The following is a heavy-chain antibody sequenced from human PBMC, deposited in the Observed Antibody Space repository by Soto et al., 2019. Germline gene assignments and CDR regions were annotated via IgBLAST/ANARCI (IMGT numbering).Heavy chain of an antibody. CDR3: ARRSDYHDY. D-gene: IGHD3-10*01. Sequence: PGEALKISCKGSGYSFTKYWNSWVRQMPGKGLEWMGRIDPSDSYTKYNPSFQGHVTFSADKSISTAYLQGSSLTASDSAVYYCARRSDYHDYWGQGTLVTVSS. V-gene: IGHV5-10-1*01. J-gene: IGHJ4*02. CDR2: IDPSDSYT. CDR1: GYSFTKYW.